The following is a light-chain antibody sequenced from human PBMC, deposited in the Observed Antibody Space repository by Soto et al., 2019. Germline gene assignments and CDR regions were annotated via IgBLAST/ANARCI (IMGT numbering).Light chain of an antibody. J-gene: IGLJ1*01. Sequence: QSVLTHPASVSGSPGQAITISCSGASSDVGAFNYVSWYQQHPGKAPKLMIYDVSNRPSGVSNRFSGSKSGNTASLTISGLRAEDEADYYCNSYTSNNTYVFGTGTKVTVL. CDR1: SSDVGAFNY. V-gene: IGLV2-14*03. CDR3: NSYTSNNTYV. CDR2: DVS.